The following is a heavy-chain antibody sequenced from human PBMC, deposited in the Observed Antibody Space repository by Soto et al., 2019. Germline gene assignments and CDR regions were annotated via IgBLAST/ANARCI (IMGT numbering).Heavy chain of an antibody. CDR3: ARDHYGDYFHYFDY. Sequence: ASVKVSCKASGYTFTSYAMHWVRQAPGQRLEWMGWINAGNGNTKYSQKFQGRVTITRDTSASTAYMELSSLRSEDTAVFYCARDHYGDYFHYFDYWGRGTLVTVSS. CDR2: INAGNGNT. J-gene: IGHJ4*02. CDR1: GYTFTSYA. D-gene: IGHD4-17*01. V-gene: IGHV1-3*01.